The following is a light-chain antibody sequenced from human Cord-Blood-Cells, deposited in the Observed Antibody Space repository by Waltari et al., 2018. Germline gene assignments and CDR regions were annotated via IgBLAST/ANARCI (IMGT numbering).Light chain of an antibody. V-gene: IGLV2-23*01. Sequence: QSALTPPASGSGSPGPSITISCTGTSSDVGSYNLFSWYQQPPGKAPKLMIYEGSKRPSGVSNRFSGSKSGNTASLTISGLQAEDEADYYCCSYAGSSTVFGGGTKLTVL. CDR1: SSDVGSYNL. CDR3: CSYAGSSTV. CDR2: EGS. J-gene: IGLJ3*02.